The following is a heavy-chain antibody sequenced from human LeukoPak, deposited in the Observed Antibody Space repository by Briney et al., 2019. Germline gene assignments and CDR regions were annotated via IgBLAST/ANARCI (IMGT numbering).Heavy chain of an antibody. Sequence: GGSLRLSCAASGFTFSSYAMSWVRQAPGKGLEWVSAISGSGGSTYYADSVKGRFTISRDNAKNSLYLQMNSLRAEDTAVYYCARDTGSSSCDYWGQGTLVTVSS. V-gene: IGHV3-23*01. CDR1: GFTFSSYA. CDR3: ARDTGSSSCDY. J-gene: IGHJ4*02. D-gene: IGHD6-13*01. CDR2: ISGSGGST.